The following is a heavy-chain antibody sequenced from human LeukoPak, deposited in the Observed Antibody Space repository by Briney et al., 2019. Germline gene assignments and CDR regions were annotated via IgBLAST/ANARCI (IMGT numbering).Heavy chain of an antibody. J-gene: IGHJ5*02. D-gene: IGHD2-15*01. CDR2: IYHSGST. V-gene: IGHV4-4*02. CDR1: GGSISSSNW. CDR3: ARRGRYCSGGSCYFRWFDP. Sequence: PSETLSLTCAVSGGSISSSNWWSWVRQPPGKGLEWIAEIYHSGSTNYNPSLKSRVTISVDTSKNQFSLKLSSVTAADTAVYHCARRGRYCSGGSCYFRWFDPWGQGTLVTVSS.